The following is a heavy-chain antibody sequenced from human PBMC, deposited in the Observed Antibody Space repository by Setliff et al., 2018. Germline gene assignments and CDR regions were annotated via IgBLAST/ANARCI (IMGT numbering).Heavy chain of an antibody. V-gene: IGHV3-30-3*01. J-gene: IGHJ6*02. CDR3: ANXTXXIPXRXHYYGMDV. CDR2: ISYDGSNK. D-gene: IGHD2-2*01. Sequence: GGSLRLSCAASGFTFSSDAMHWVRRAPGKGLEWVAVISYDGSNKYYADSVKGRFTISRDNAKNSLYLQMNSLXXXXTXXHYCANXTXXIPXRXHYYGMDVWGQGTTVTVSS. CDR1: GFTFSSDA.